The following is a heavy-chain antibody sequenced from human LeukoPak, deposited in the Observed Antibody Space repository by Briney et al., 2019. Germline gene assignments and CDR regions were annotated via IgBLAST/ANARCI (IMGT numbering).Heavy chain of an antibody. CDR3: ARAGVLWSGESKFDY. J-gene: IGHJ4*02. D-gene: IGHD3-10*01. V-gene: IGHV3-7*03. Sequence: GGSLRLSCAASGFTFSSYWMSWVRQAPGKGLEWVANIKGDGSEKYYVDSVKGRFTISRDNAKNSLYLQMNSLRAEDTAVYYCARAGVLWSGESKFDYWGQGTQVTVSS. CDR1: GFTFSSYW. CDR2: IKGDGSEK.